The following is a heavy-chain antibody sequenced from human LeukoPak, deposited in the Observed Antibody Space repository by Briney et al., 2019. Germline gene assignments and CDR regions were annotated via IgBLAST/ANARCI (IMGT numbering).Heavy chain of an antibody. Sequence: GGSLRLSCAASGFTFDDYGMSWVRQAPGKGLEWVSGINWNAGSTYYADSVKGRFTISRDNSKNTLYLQMNSLRAEDTAVYYCAKGMSGSLYGSVSDYWGQGTLVTVSS. V-gene: IGHV3-20*04. CDR3: AKGMSGSLYGSVSDY. J-gene: IGHJ4*02. D-gene: IGHD3-10*01. CDR2: INWNAGST. CDR1: GFTFDDYG.